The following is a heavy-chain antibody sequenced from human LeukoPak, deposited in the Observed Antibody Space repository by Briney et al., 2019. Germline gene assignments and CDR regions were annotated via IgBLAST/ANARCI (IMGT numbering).Heavy chain of an antibody. V-gene: IGHV3-48*01. CDR1: GFTFSSYS. J-gene: IGHJ4*02. D-gene: IGHD3-22*01. CDR3: AREAPSYYDSSGYN. CDR2: ISSSSSTI. Sequence: PGGSLRLSCAASGFTFSSYSMNWVRQAPGKGLEWVSYISSSSSTIYYADSVKGRFTTSRDNAKNSLYLQMNSLRAEDTAVYYCAREAPSYYDSSGYNWGQGTLVTVSS.